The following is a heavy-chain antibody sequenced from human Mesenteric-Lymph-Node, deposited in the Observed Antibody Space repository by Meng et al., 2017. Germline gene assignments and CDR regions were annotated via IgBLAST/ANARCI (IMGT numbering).Heavy chain of an antibody. V-gene: IGHV4-39*01. CDR3: ASQYGESRGTFDY. CDR1: GVSTSSNTDY. J-gene: IGHJ4*02. D-gene: IGHD4-17*01. Sequence: QLVLPESGPGLVYPSEPLTLTCRISGVSTSSNTDYWCWSRQPPEKGLEWIGILFYSGSTYYEQSLKSRLTISVDKSNNQFSLKLSSVTAADTAVYYCASQYGESRGTFDYWGQGTLVTVSS. CDR2: LFYSGST.